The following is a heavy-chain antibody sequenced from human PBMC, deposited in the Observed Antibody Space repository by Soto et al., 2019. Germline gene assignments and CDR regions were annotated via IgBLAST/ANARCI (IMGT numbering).Heavy chain of an antibody. J-gene: IGHJ6*02. CDR1: GGTFNNYP. CDR2: SIPIFGTA. Sequence: QVQLVQSGAEVKKPGSSVKVSCKASGGTFNNYPITWVRQAPGQGLEWMGGSIPIFGTANYAQKFQGRVTITVEESTSTAYMELSRLRSEDTAVYYCARGRGYSGDDHYYYFDMDVWGQGTTVTVSS. CDR3: ARGRGYSGDDHYYYFDMDV. V-gene: IGHV1-69*01. D-gene: IGHD5-12*01.